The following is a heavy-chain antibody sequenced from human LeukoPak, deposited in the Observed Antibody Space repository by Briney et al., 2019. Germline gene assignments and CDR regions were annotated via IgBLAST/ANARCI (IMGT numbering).Heavy chain of an antibody. CDR2: ITGSGGGT. CDR3: AKRGPGSPQSGKHYFDY. J-gene: IGHJ4*02. V-gene: IGHV3-23*01. Sequence: GGSLRLSCTASGFTFSSYGMSWVRQAPGKELEWVSAITGSGGGTYYSDSVKGRFTISRDNSKKTLFLQMNSLRAEDTAVYYCAKRGPGSPQSGKHYFDYWGQGTLVTVSS. CDR1: GFTFSSYG. D-gene: IGHD3-10*01.